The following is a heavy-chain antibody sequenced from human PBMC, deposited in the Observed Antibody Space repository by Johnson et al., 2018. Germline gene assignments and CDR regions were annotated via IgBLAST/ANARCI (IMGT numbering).Heavy chain of an antibody. V-gene: IGHV3-23*04. CDR1: GFTFSSYA. J-gene: IGHJ2*01. CDR2: ISGSGGST. Sequence: VQLVESGGGLVQPGGSLRLSCAASGFTFSSYAMSWVRQAPGKGLEWVSAISGSGGSTYYADSVKGRFAIYRENSKNTLYLQMNSLRAEDTAVYYCAKNWVTMIVVVPDYWYFDLWGRGTLVTVSS. D-gene: IGHD3-22*01. CDR3: AKNWVTMIVVVPDYWYFDL.